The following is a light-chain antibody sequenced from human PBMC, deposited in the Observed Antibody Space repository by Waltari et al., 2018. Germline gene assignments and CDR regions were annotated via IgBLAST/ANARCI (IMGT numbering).Light chain of an antibody. Sequence: EIVLTQSPGTLSLSPGERVALSCRASQSVSTNFAWYQQRPGQAPRLLIYDTSTRATGIPARFSGSGSGTEFTLTISSLQSEDSAIYYCQQYENLITFGQGTRLEIK. J-gene: IGKJ5*01. CDR3: QQYENLIT. CDR1: QSVSTN. V-gene: IGKV3D-15*01. CDR2: DTS.